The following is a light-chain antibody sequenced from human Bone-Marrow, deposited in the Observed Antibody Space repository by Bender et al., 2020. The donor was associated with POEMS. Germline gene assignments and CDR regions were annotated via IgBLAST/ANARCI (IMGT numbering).Light chain of an antibody. J-gene: IGLJ3*02. V-gene: IGLV2-23*01. CDR3: AVWDDSLNGWV. Sequence: QSALTQPASVSGSPGQSITISCTGTSSDVGSYNLVSWYQQHPGKAPKLLIYEDTKRPSGVSNRFSGSKSGNTASLTIYGLQPDDEADYYCAVWDDSLNGWVFGGGTKLTVL. CDR2: EDT. CDR1: SSDVGSYNL.